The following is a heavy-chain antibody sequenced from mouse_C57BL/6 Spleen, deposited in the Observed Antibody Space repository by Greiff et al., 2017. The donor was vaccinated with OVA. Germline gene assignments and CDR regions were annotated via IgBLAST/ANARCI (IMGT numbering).Heavy chain of an antibody. V-gene: IGHV1-69*01. CDR1: GYTFTSYW. CDR3: ASWNYYAMDY. CDR2: IDPSDSYT. Sequence: QVQLQQPGAELVMPGASVKLSCKASGYTFTSYWMHWVKQRPGQGLEWIGEIDPSDSYTNYNQKFKGKSTLTVDKSSSTAYMQLSSLTSEDSAVYYVASWNYYAMDYWGQGTSVTVSS. J-gene: IGHJ4*01.